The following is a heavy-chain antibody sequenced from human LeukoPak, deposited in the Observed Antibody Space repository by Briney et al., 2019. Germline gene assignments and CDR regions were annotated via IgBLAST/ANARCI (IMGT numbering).Heavy chain of an antibody. V-gene: IGHV3-30*18. D-gene: IGHD6-19*01. Sequence: PGGSLRLSCAASGFPFSSYGLLWVRQAPAKGLEWVAVISYNGSNKYYADSVKGRFTISRDNSKNTLYLQMNSLRAEDTAVYYCAKSMGSGWEDDCFDIWGQGTMVTVSS. CDR2: ISYNGSNK. CDR1: GFPFSSYG. CDR3: AKSMGSGWEDDCFDI. J-gene: IGHJ3*02.